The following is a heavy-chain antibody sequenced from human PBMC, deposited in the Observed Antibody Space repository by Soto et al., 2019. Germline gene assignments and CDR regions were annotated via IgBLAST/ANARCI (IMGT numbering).Heavy chain of an antibody. J-gene: IGHJ6*02. CDR2: IIPIFGTA. CDR1: GGTFSSYA. Sequence: QVQLVQSGAEVKKPGSSVKVSCTASGGTFSSYAISWVRQAPGQGLEWMGGIIPIFGTANYAQKFQGRVTITADESTSTAYMELSSLRSEDTAVYYCARDIYCSGGSCYSTLYYYYGMDVWGQGTTVTVSS. CDR3: ARDIYCSGGSCYSTLYYYYGMDV. V-gene: IGHV1-69*01. D-gene: IGHD2-15*01.